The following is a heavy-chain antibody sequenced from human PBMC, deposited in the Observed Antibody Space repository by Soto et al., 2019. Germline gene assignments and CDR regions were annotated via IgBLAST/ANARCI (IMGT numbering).Heavy chain of an antibody. CDR1: GGTFSSYT. J-gene: IGHJ4*02. D-gene: IGHD2-15*01. Sequence: QVQLVQSGAEVKQPGSSVKVSCKATGGTFSSYTISWVRQAPGQGLEWMGRIIPILGIANSAQKFQGRVTITADKSTSTAYMELSSLRSEDTAVYYCARTKKYCSGGSCYFDYWGQGTLVTVSS. CDR2: IIPILGIA. V-gene: IGHV1-69*02. CDR3: ARTKKYCSGGSCYFDY.